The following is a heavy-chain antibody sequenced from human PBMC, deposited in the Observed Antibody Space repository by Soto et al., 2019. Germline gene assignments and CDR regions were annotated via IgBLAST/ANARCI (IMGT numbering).Heavy chain of an antibody. CDR3: ARDHVPVATIPLRYYYGMDG. J-gene: IGHJ6*02. Sequence: TLSLTCAVSGYSISSGGYYWSWLRPHPGKGLEWIGYIYYSGSTYYNPSRKSRVTISVDTSKNQFSLKLSSVTAADTAVYYCARDHVPVATIPLRYYYGMDGGGQVNTVTVS. V-gene: IGHV4-31*11. D-gene: IGHD5-12*01. CDR2: IYYSGST. CDR1: GYSISSGGYY.